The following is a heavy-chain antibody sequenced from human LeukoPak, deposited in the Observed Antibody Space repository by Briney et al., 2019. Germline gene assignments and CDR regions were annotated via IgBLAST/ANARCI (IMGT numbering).Heavy chain of an antibody. D-gene: IGHD1-14*01. J-gene: IGHJ4*02. CDR3: ARDLCDDNRCFDF. V-gene: IGHV4-39*07. Sequence: SETLSLTCTVSGGSISSSSYYWGWIRQPPGKGLEWIGNIYYSGSTYYNPSLKSRVTISVDTSKNQFSLRVDSVTAADTAVYYCARDLCDDNRCFDFWGQGILVTVSS. CDR1: GGSISSSSYY. CDR2: IYYSGST.